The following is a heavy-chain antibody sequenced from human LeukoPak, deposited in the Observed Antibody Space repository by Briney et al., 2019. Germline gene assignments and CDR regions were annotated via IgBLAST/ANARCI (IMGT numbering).Heavy chain of an antibody. CDR1: GGSISSGGYY. V-gene: IGHV4-31*03. D-gene: IGHD1-1*01. Sequence: SQTLSLTCTVSGGSISSGGYYWSWIRQHPGKGLEWIGYIYYSGSTYYNPSLKSRVTISVDTSKNQFSLKLSSVTAADTAVYYYAAGTTSDYYYYYMDVWGKGTTVTVSS. J-gene: IGHJ6*03. CDR3: AAGTTSDYYYYYMDV. CDR2: IYYSGST.